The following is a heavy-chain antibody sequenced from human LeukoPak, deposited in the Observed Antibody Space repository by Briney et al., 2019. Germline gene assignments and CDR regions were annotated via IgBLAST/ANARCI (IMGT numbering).Heavy chain of an antibody. Sequence: KSSETLSLTCTVSDGSISNYYWSWIRQPPGKGLEWIGYIYYSGSTNYNPSLKSRVTISLDASKNQVSLKLSSVTAADTAVYYCASLGGTYDFWGQGTRVTVSS. D-gene: IGHD1-26*01. CDR3: ASLGGTYDF. V-gene: IGHV4-59*08. CDR2: IYYSGST. J-gene: IGHJ4*02. CDR1: DGSISNYY.